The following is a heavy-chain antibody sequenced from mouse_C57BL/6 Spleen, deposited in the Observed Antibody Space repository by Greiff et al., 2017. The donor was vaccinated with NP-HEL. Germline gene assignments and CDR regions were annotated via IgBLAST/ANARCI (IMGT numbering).Heavy chain of an antibody. J-gene: IGHJ3*01. V-gene: IGHV1-18*01. CDR1: GYTFSDYN. CDR2: INPNNGGT. Sequence: VQLQQSGPELVKPGASVKIPCKASGYTFSDYNMDWVKQSHGKSLEWIGDINPNNGGTIYNQKFKGKATLTVDKSSSTAYMELRSLTSGDTAAYYCATSEGNWFAYWGQGTLVTVSA. CDR3: ATSEGNWFAY. D-gene: IGHD2-1*01.